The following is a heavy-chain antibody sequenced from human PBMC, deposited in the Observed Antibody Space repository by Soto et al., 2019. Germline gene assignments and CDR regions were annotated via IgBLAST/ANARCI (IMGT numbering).Heavy chain of an antibody. CDR1: GGTFSSYA. CDR3: GVGYYYDCSGYLGFDY. Sequence: QVQLVQSGAEVKKPGSSVKVSCKASGGTFSSYAISWVRQAPGQGLEWMGGIIPIVGTANYAQKFQGRVTITADESTSTAYMELRSLRSEETAVDYCGVGYYYDCSGYLGFDYWGQGTLVTVSS. J-gene: IGHJ4*02. D-gene: IGHD3-22*01. V-gene: IGHV1-69*01. CDR2: IIPIVGTA.